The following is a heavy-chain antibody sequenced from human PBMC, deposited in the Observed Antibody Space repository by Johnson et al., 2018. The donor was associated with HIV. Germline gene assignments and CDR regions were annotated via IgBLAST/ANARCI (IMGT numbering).Heavy chain of an antibody. V-gene: IGHV3-30*18. CDR1: GFTFSNYG. CDR3: AKPEKGSYFSTGLSRGAFDI. D-gene: IGHD1-26*01. CDR2: ISYDGSIT. J-gene: IGHJ3*02. Sequence: QVQLVESGGGVVQPGRSLRLSCAASGFTFSNYGMNWVRQAPGKGLEWVAVISYDGSITYYADSIKGRFAISRDNSKNTLYLQMNSLRAEDTAVYYCAKPEKGSYFSTGLSRGAFDIWGQGTMVTVSS.